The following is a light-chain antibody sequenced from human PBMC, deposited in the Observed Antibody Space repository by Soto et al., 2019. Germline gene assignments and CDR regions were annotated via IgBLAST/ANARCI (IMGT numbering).Light chain of an antibody. CDR2: EVS. V-gene: IGLV2-18*02. J-gene: IGLJ1*01. CDR1: SSDVDSYNR. CDR3: CSYAGSHTWV. Sequence: QSVLTQPRSVSGSPGQSVTISCTGISSDVDSYNRVSWYQQPPGTAPKLMIYEVSNRPSGVPDRFSGSKSGNTASLTISGLQGEDEADYYCCSYAGSHTWVFGTGTKLTVL.